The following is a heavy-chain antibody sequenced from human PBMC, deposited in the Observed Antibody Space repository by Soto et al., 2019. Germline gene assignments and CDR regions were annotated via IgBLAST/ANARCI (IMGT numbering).Heavy chain of an antibody. J-gene: IGHJ6*02. Sequence: ETLSLTCSVSGASISSSNWWGWVRQPPGKGLEWIVEIYHSGSTNYNPSLKSRVTISVDKSKNQFSLKLSSVTAADTAVYYCARDGRGKTRDFWSGYHDYYYYGMDVWGQGTTVTVSS. V-gene: IGHV4-4*02. CDR1: GASISSSNW. CDR3: ARDGRGKTRDFWSGYHDYYYYGMDV. D-gene: IGHD3-3*01. CDR2: IYHSGST.